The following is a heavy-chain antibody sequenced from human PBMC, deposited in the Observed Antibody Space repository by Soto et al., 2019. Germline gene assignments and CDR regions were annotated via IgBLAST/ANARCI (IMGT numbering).Heavy chain of an antibody. Sequence: ASVKVSCKVSGYTLTELSMHWVRQAPGKGLEWMGGFDPEDGETIYAQKFQGRVTMTEDTSTDTAYMELSSLRSEDTAVYYCATDLDIVVVVARRGFHAFDIWGQGTMVTVSS. CDR2: FDPEDGET. V-gene: IGHV1-24*01. J-gene: IGHJ3*02. D-gene: IGHD2-15*01. CDR3: ATDLDIVVVVARRGFHAFDI. CDR1: GYTLTELS.